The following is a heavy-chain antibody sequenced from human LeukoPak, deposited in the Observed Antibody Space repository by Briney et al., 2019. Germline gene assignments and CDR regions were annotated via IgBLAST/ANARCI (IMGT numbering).Heavy chain of an antibody. CDR2: IKQDGSEK. D-gene: IGHD2-15*01. CDR1: GFTFSIYW. CDR3: ARILSGY. V-gene: IGHV3-7*01. J-gene: IGHJ4*02. Sequence: GGFLRLSCAASGFTFSIYWMSWVRQAPGKGLEWVANIKQDGSEKYYVDSVKGRFTISRDNAKNSLSLQMNSLRAEDTAVYYCARILSGYWGQGTLVTVSS.